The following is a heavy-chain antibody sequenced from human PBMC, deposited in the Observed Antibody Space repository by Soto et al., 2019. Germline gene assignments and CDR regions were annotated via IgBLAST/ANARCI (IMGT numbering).Heavy chain of an antibody. V-gene: IGHV4-30-2*01. CDR3: ARERGGYGLFDS. D-gene: IGHD5-18*01. CDR2: IYPSGMP. J-gene: IGHJ4*02. CDR1: GGCISNAAYS. Sequence: SETLSLTCTVSGGCISNAAYSWRWIPQPPGKGLEWIGYIYPSGMPFYNPSLRSRVTISIDRSNDQFSLNLKSVTAADTAVYYCARERGGYGLFDSWGQGTLVTVSS.